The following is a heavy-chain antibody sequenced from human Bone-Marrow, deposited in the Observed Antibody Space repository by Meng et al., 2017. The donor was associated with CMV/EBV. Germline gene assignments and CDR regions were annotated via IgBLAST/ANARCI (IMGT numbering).Heavy chain of an antibody. CDR1: GYSFTSYW. CDR3: ARRTEGATTYNWFDP. V-gene: IGHV5-51*07. J-gene: IGHJ5*02. D-gene: IGHD1-26*01. CDR2: IYPGDSDT. Sequence: GASLKISWKGSGYSFTSYWSGWVHQMPEKGLEWMGIIYPGDSDTRYSPSFQGEVTISADKSISTAYLQWSSLKASDTAMYYCARRTEGATTYNWFDPWGQGTLVTVYS.